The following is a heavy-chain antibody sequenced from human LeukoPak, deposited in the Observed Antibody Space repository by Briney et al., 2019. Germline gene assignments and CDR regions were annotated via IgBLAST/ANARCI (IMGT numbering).Heavy chain of an antibody. CDR2: IYYSGST. Sequence: SETLSLTCTVSGGSISSSSYYWGWIRQPPGKGLEWIGSIYYSGSTYYNPSLKSRVTISVDTSKNQFFLKLSSVTAADTAVYYCARHSRHCSGGSCYSYDYWGQGTLVTVSS. D-gene: IGHD2-15*01. J-gene: IGHJ4*02. CDR3: ARHSRHCSGGSCYSYDY. CDR1: GGSISSSSYY. V-gene: IGHV4-39*01.